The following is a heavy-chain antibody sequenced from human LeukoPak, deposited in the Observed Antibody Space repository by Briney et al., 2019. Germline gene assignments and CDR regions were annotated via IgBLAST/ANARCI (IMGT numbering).Heavy chain of an antibody. D-gene: IGHD2-2*01. CDR3: AREGCSSTSCFFDP. J-gene: IGHJ5*02. CDR2: INPSGGST. V-gene: IGHV1-46*01. CDR1: GYTFTSYY. Sequence: ASVKVSCKASGYTFTSYYMHWVRQAPGQGLEWMGIINPSGGSTSYAQKFQGRVTITTDESTSTAYMELSSLRSEDTAVYYCAREGCSSTSCFFDPWGQGTLVTVSS.